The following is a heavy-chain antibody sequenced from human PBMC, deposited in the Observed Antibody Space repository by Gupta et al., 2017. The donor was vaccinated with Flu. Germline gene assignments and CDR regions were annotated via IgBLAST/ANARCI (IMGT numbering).Heavy chain of an antibody. V-gene: IGHV1-69*01. CDR1: GGTFSSYA. Sequence: QVQLVQSGAEVKKPGSSVKVSCKASGGTFSSYALSWVRQAPGQGLEWMGGIIPIFGTANYAQKFQGRVTITADESTSTAYMELSSLRSEDTAVYYCASRSSPYSSSWGVYYGMDVWGQGTTVTVSS. D-gene: IGHD6-13*01. CDR2: IIPIFGTA. J-gene: IGHJ6*02. CDR3: ASRSSPYSSSWGVYYGMDV.